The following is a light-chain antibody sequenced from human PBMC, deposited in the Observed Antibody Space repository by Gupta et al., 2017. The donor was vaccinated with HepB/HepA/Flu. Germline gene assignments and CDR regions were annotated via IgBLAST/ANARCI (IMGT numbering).Light chain of an antibody. Sequence: QAGLTQPPSVSKDLRQTATLTCTGNSDNVGNQGAVWLQQHPGHPPKLLSYRSNNRPSGISERFSASRSGNTASLTITGLQPEEEADYFCSAWDSSLSAHVFGTGTKVTVL. V-gene: IGLV10-54*04. CDR2: RSN. CDR1: SDNVGNQG. J-gene: IGLJ1*01. CDR3: SAWDSSLSAHV.